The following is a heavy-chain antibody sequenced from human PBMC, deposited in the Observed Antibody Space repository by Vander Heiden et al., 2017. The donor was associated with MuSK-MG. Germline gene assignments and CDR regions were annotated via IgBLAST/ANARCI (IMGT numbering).Heavy chain of an antibody. CDR2: IYHSGST. J-gene: IGHJ3*02. Sequence: QVQLQESGPGLVTPSGTLSLTCAVSGGSISSTNWWSWVRQPPGKGLEWIGEIYHSGSTNYNPSLKSRVTISVDKSKNQFSLKLSSVTAADTAVYYCARDHGGEGYNSPMDAFDIWGQGTMVTVSS. CDR3: ARDHGGEGYNSPMDAFDI. V-gene: IGHV4-4*02. D-gene: IGHD5-12*01. CDR1: GGSISSTNW.